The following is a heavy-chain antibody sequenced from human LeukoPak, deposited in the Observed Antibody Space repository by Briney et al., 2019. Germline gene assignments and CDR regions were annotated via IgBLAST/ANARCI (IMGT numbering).Heavy chain of an antibody. CDR3: ARSGELLTGDAFDI. CDR2: MNPNSGNT. J-gene: IGHJ3*02. Sequence: ASVKVSCKASGYTFTSYDINWVRQATGQGLEWMGWMNPNSGNTGYAQKFQGRVTITRNTSISAAYMELSSLRSEDTAVYYCARSGELLTGDAFDIWGQGTMVTVSS. CDR1: GYTFTSYD. D-gene: IGHD1-26*01. V-gene: IGHV1-8*03.